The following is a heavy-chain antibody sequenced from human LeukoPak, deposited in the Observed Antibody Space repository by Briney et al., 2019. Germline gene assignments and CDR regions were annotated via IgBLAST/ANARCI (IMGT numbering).Heavy chain of an antibody. Sequence: PSETLSLTCAVYGGSFSGYYWSWIRQPPGKGLEWIGEISHSGSTNYNPSLKSRVTISVDTSKNQFSLKLSSVTAADTAVYYCARGRLRAALDYWGQGTLITVSS. CDR3: ARGRLRAALDY. J-gene: IGHJ4*02. CDR1: GGSFSGYY. V-gene: IGHV4-34*01. CDR2: ISHSGST. D-gene: IGHD6-13*01.